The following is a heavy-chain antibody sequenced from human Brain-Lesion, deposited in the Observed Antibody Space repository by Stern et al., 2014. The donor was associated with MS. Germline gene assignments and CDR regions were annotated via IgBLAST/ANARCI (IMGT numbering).Heavy chain of an antibody. Sequence: QVQLQESGPGLVKPSETLSLTCTVAGGSVSSTSYAWAWIRQPPGKGLEWIGTIYYSGETYSRQSPKSRITISLETSQNHVSPQLGFGTAADTAVYYCAGEEDIRYCSGGSCTGNWFDPWGQGTLVTVSS. J-gene: IGHJ5*02. CDR2: IYYSGET. CDR3: AGEEDIRYCSGGSCTGNWFDP. CDR1: GGSVSSTSYA. V-gene: IGHV4-39*02. D-gene: IGHD2-15*01.